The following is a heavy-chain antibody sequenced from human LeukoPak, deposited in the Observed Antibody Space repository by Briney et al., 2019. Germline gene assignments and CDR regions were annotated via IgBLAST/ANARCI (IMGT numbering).Heavy chain of an antibody. CDR2: IIPIFGTA. CDR3: ARDLAQVAGTDY. J-gene: IGHJ4*02. Sequence: GASVKVSCKASGGTFSSYAISGVRQAPGQGLEWMGGIIPIFGTANYAQKFQGRVTITADESTSTAYMELGSLRSEDTAVYYCARDLAQVAGTDYWGQGTLVTVSS. D-gene: IGHD6-19*01. CDR1: GGTFSSYA. V-gene: IGHV1-69*13.